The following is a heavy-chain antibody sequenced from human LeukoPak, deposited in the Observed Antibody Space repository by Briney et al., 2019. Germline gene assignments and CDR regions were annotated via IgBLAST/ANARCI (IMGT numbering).Heavy chain of an antibody. CDR3: LTILEATIDAFDI. Sequence: GGSLRLSCVASGFTFRKYWLHWVRQAPGKGLEWVSRINPDDESTSYADSVRGRFTISRDNAKNTLYLQMNSLRAEDTAVYYCLTILEATIDAFDIWGQGTMVTVYS. D-gene: IGHD1-26*01. CDR2: INPDDEST. CDR1: GFTFRKYW. V-gene: IGHV3-74*01. J-gene: IGHJ3*02.